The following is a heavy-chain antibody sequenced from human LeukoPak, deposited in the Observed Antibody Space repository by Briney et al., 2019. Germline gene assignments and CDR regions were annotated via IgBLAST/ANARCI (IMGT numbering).Heavy chain of an antibody. J-gene: IGHJ6*02. V-gene: IGHV1-18*01. CDR2: ISAYNGNT. Sequence: GASVKVSCKASGYTFTSYGISWVRQAPGQGVEWMGWISAYNGNTNYAQKLQGRVTMTTDTSTSTAYMELRSLRSDDTAVYYCARGCGDYDFWSGYLYYYYGMDVWGQGTTVTVSS. CDR3: ARGCGDYDFWSGYLYYYYGMDV. CDR1: GYTFTSYG. D-gene: IGHD3-3*01.